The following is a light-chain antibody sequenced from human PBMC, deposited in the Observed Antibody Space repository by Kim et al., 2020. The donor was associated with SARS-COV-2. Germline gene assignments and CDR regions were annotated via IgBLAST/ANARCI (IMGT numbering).Light chain of an antibody. J-gene: IGLJ3*02. Sequence: GQSITTSCTGTSSDIGGYNFVSWYQQHPDKAPKLMIFGVSNRPSGVSSRFSGSKSGNTASLAISDLQAEDEADYYCSSYTSSSTLVFGGGTQLTVL. CDR3: SSYTSSSTLV. V-gene: IGLV2-14*03. CDR1: SSDIGGYNF. CDR2: GVS.